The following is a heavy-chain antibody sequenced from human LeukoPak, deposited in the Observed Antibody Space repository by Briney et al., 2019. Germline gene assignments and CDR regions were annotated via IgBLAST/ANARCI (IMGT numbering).Heavy chain of an antibody. V-gene: IGHV3-21*01. CDR3: ARDEPSPDSTDLDY. CDR2: ISSSSSYI. D-gene: IGHD2/OR15-2a*01. CDR1: GFTFSSYS. Sequence: GGSLRLSCAASGFTFSSYSMNWVRQAPGKGLEWVSSISSSSSYIYYADSVKGRFTISRDNSKNMVYLQMNSLRAEDTAVYYCARDEPSPDSTDLDYWGQGTLVTVSS. J-gene: IGHJ4*02.